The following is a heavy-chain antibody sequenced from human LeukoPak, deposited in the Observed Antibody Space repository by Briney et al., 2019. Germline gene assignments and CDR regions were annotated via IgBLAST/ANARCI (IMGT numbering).Heavy chain of an antibody. CDR1: GFIFSSYA. J-gene: IGHJ4*02. V-gene: IGHV3-30*14. Sequence: PGGSLRLSCAASGFIFSSYAMHWVRQAPGKGLEWVAFISSDGSNKYYADSVRGRFTISRDSSKNTLYLQMNSLRVEDTAVYYCARIYNWGQGTLVTVSS. D-gene: IGHD4-11*01. CDR2: ISSDGSNK. CDR3: ARIYN.